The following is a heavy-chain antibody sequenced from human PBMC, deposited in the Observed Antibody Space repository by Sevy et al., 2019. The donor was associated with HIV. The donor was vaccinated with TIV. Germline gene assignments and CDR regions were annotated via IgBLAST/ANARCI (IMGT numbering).Heavy chain of an antibody. CDR3: ARGGVSTTTPFDY. V-gene: IGHV4-4*07. CDR1: GGSTSNYR. Sequence: SETLSLTCTDSGGSTSNYRWSWIRQPAGKGLEWIGRTYTSGSPNYNPSLKSRVAMSVDTSKNQFSLKLSSVTAADTAVYYCARGGVSTTTPFDYWGQGTLVTVSS. CDR2: TYTSGSP. J-gene: IGHJ4*02. D-gene: IGHD3-16*02.